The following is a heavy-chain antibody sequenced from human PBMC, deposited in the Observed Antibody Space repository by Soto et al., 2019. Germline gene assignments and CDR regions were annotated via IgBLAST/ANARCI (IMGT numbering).Heavy chain of an antibody. V-gene: IGHV3-48*01. CDR1: GFTFSSYS. Sequence: GGSLRLSCAASGFTFSSYSMNWVRQAPGKGLEWVSYISSSSSTIYYADSVKGRFTISRDNAKNTLYLQMNSLRAEDTAVYYCAKDQDYYGSGSYSYYFDYWGQGTLVTVSS. D-gene: IGHD3-10*01. J-gene: IGHJ4*02. CDR2: ISSSSSTI. CDR3: AKDQDYYGSGSYSYYFDY.